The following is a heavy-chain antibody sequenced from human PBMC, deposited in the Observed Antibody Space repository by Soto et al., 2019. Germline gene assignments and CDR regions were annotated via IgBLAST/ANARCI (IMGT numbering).Heavy chain of an antibody. CDR1: GYTFTSYG. Sequence: ASVKVSCKASGYTFTSYGISWVRQAPGQGLEWMGWISAHNGNTNYAQKLQGRVTMTTDTSTSTAYMELRSLTAEDTALYYCASGRGYDILTGYYPYFDYWGQGTLVTVSS. J-gene: IGHJ4*02. CDR3: ASGRGYDILTGYYPYFDY. D-gene: IGHD3-9*01. V-gene: IGHV1-18*01. CDR2: ISAHNGNT.